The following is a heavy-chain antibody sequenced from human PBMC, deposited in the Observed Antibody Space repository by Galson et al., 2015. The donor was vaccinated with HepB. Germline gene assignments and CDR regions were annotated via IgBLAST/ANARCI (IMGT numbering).Heavy chain of an antibody. CDR3: AKDRGSGWYGGEAFDI. CDR1: GFTFDDYA. V-gene: IGHV3-9*01. D-gene: IGHD6-19*01. Sequence: SLRLSCAASGFTFDDYAMHWVRQAPGKGLEWVSGISWNSGSIGYADSVKGRFTISRDNAKNSLYLQMNSLRAEDTALYYCAKDRGSGWYGGEAFDIWGQGTMVTVSS. CDR2: ISWNSGSI. J-gene: IGHJ3*02.